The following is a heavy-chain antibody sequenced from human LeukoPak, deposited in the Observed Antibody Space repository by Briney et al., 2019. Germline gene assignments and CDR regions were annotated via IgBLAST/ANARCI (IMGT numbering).Heavy chain of an antibody. J-gene: IGHJ5*02. Sequence: ASVKVSCKASGDRFSASSMHWVRQAPGQGLEWMGWINPDSGATHFAQKFQGRVIMTSDTSISTVYLELSRLRSDDTAVYYCAREGCFSTNCHVIGDDNWIDPWGQGTLVTVSS. D-gene: IGHD2-2*01. CDR1: GDRFSASS. CDR2: INPDSGAT. V-gene: IGHV1-2*02. CDR3: AREGCFSTNCHVIGDDNWIDP.